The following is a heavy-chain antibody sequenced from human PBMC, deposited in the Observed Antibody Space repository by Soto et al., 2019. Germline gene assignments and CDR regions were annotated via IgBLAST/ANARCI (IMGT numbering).Heavy chain of an antibody. Sequence: GGSLRLSCAASGFTFSSYAMHWVRQAPGKGLEWVAVISYDGSNKYYADSVKGRFTISRDNSKNTLYLQMNSLRAEDTAVYYCARPNAVVVTALGAFDIWGQGTMVTVSS. CDR3: ARPNAVVVTALGAFDI. J-gene: IGHJ3*02. CDR2: ISYDGSNK. V-gene: IGHV3-30-3*01. D-gene: IGHD2-21*02. CDR1: GFTFSSYA.